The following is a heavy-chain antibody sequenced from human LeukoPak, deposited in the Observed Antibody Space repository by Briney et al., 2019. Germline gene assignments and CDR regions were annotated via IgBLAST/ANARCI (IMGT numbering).Heavy chain of an antibody. V-gene: IGHV1-18*04. CDR1: GYTFTGYY. CDR2: ISAYNGNT. J-gene: IGHJ4*02. Sequence: ASVKVSCKASGYTFTGYYMHWVRQAPGQGLEWMGWISAYNGNTNYAQKLQGRVTMTTDTSTSTAYMELRSLRSDDTAVYYCARDQSIQLWNFDYWGQGTLVTVSS. D-gene: IGHD5-18*01. CDR3: ARDQSIQLWNFDY.